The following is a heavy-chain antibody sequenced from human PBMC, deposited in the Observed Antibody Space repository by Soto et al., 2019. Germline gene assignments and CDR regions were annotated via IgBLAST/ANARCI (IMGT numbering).Heavy chain of an antibody. J-gene: IGHJ4*02. CDR1: GYTLTTYY. CDR3: ATNVGSTVGPDFDY. V-gene: IGHV1-46*01. CDR2: IDPIGRTT. D-gene: IGHD1-26*01. Sequence: GASVKVSCKASGYTLTTYYIHWVRQAPGQGLEWMGIIDPIGRTTNYAQKFQDRVTMTRDTSTNTVYMQLSGLRFEDTAMYYCATNVGSTVGPDFDYWGQGTLVTAPQ.